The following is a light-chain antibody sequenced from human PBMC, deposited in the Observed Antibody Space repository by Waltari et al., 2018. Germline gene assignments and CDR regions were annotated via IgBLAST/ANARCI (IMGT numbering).Light chain of an antibody. CDR3: MILYNNAVV. J-gene: IGLJ3*02. V-gene: IGLV5-45*01. CDR2: HRQYSSQ. CDR1: SDIIVGSFK. Sequence: QAVLTQPASLSASPGASASLTCTLRSDIIVGSFKIYWYQPKPGSSPQFLLKHRQYSSQQRGAGVPSRFSVSRDTSANAEVLLISGLQSEDEADYYCMILYNNAVVFGGGTKLTVL.